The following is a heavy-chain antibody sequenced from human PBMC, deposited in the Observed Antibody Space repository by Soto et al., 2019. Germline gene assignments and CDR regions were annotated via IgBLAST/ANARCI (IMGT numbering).Heavy chain of an antibody. Sequence: SSETLSLTCAVYGGSFSGYYWSWIRQPPGKGLEWIGEINHSGSTNYNPSLKSRVTISVDTSKNQFSLKLSSVTAADTAVYYCARCGSSTFIDYWGQGTLVTVSS. D-gene: IGHD6-6*01. V-gene: IGHV4-34*01. J-gene: IGHJ4*02. CDR1: GGSFSGYY. CDR2: INHSGST. CDR3: ARCGSSTFIDY.